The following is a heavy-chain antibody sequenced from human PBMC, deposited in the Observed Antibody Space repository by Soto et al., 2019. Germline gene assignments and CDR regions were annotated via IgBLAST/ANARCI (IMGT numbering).Heavy chain of an antibody. CDR1: GFTFSSYS. D-gene: IGHD3-10*01. CDR3: ARANYYGSPGDFDY. CDR2: ISSSSSTI. V-gene: IGHV3-48*01. J-gene: IGHJ4*02. Sequence: EVQLVESGGGLVQPGGSLRLSCAASGFTFSSYSMNWVRQAPGKGLEWVSYISSSSSTIYYADSVKGRFTISRDNAKKSLYLPMNSLRAEDTAVYYCARANYYGSPGDFDYWGQGTLVTVSS.